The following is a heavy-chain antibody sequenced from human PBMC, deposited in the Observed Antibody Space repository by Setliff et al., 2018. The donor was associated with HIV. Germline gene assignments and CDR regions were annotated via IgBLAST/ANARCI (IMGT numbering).Heavy chain of an antibody. J-gene: IGHJ4*02. CDR3: ARKYCTNGVCYKTGEFDY. CDR1: GGTFSSYA. CDR2: IIPILGTT. D-gene: IGHD2-8*01. Sequence: SVKVSCKASGGTFSSYAISWVRQAPGQGLEWMGGIIPILGTTNYAQKFQGRVTITADESTSTAYMELSSLRSEDTAVYYCARKYCTNGVCYKTGEFDYWGQGTLVTVSS. V-gene: IGHV1-69*13.